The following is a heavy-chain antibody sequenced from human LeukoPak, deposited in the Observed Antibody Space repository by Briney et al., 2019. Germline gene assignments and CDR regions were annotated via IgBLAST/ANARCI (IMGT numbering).Heavy chain of an antibody. Sequence: GGSLRLSCAASGFTFSSYWMHWVRQAPGKGLVWVSRINSDGTSTDYADSVKGRFTISRDNAKHTLYLQMNSLRAEDPAVYYCARFPDSGNYLPFAPWGKGPLVTVS. CDR3: ARFPDSGNYLPFAP. D-gene: IGHD3-22*01. CDR1: GFTFSSYW. V-gene: IGHV3-74*01. CDR2: INSDGTST. J-gene: IGHJ5*02.